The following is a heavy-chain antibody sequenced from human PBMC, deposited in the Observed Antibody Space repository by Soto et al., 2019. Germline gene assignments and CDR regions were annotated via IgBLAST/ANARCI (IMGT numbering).Heavy chain of an antibody. V-gene: IGHV3-9*01. J-gene: IGHJ4*02. D-gene: IGHD3-16*01. Sequence: EVQLVESGGGLVQPGRSLRLSCAASGFTFDDYAMHWVRQAPGKGLEWVSGISWNSHYIDYADSVKGRFTISRDNAKNSLYLQMNSLRAEDTALYYCAKDLGRTFSYFNSWGQGTLVTVSS. CDR3: AKDLGRTFSYFNS. CDR1: GFTFDDYA. CDR2: ISWNSHYI.